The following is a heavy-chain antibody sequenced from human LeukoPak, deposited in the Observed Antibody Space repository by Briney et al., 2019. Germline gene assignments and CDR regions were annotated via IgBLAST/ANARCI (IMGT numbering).Heavy chain of an antibody. V-gene: IGHV3-23*01. D-gene: IGHD5-24*01. CDR2: ISGSGGSA. CDR1: GFTFTNFA. CDR3: AKGWLGLFYYYALDV. Sequence: GGFLRLSCAASGFTFTNFAMSWVRQAPGKGLEWVSAISGSGGSAYYAESVKGRFTISRDNSKNTLYLQISSLRAEDTAVYYCAKGWLGLFYYYALDVWGQGTTVTVSS. J-gene: IGHJ6*02.